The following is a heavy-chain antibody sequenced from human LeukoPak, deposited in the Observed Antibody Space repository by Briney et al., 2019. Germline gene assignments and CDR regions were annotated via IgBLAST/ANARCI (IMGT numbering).Heavy chain of an antibody. Sequence: SETLSLTCAVYGESFSGHYWTWIRQPPGRGLDWIGEMNHSGSTTSNPSLNNRVTISVDTSKNQFSLKLTSVTAADTAVYYCARPRYGSGSLDSWGQGTLVTVSS. J-gene: IGHJ4*02. CDR3: ARPRYGSGSLDS. V-gene: IGHV4-34*01. D-gene: IGHD3-10*01. CDR1: GESFSGHY. CDR2: MNHSGST.